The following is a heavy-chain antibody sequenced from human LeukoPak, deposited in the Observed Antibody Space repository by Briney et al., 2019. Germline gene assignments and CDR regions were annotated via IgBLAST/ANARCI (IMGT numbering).Heavy chain of an antibody. J-gene: IGHJ4*02. CDR1: GFTFSSYW. CDR3: AKDLNYYDSSGYLD. V-gene: IGHV3-7*01. Sequence: PGGSLRLSCAASGFTFSSYWMSWVRQAPGKGLEWVANIKQDGSEKYYVDSVKGRFTISRDNSKNTLYLQMNSLRAEDTAVYYCAKDLNYYDSSGYLDWGQGTLVTVSS. D-gene: IGHD3-22*01. CDR2: IKQDGSEK.